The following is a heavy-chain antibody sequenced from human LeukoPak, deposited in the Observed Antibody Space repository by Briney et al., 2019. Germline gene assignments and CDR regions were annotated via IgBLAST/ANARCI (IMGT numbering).Heavy chain of an antibody. J-gene: IGHJ3*02. Sequence: SETLSLTCAIYGGSFSGYYWSWIRQPPGKGLEWIGEINHSGSTNYNPSLKSRVTISVDTSKNQFSLKLSSVTAADTAVYYCARGEDAFDIWGQGTMVTVSS. V-gene: IGHV4-34*01. CDR3: ARGEDAFDI. CDR1: GGSFSGYY. CDR2: INHSGST.